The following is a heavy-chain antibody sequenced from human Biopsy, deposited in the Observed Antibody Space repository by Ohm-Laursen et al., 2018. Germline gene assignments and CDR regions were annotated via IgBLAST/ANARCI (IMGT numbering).Heavy chain of an antibody. D-gene: IGHD3-16*01. CDR3: VRSLRNYDFLDS. V-gene: IGHV3-11*01. CDR1: GFSFSDNY. Sequence: SLRLSCAASGFSFSDNYMDWVRQAPGKGLEWVSYISSRGSIINYADSVKGRFTISRDNAMNSLYLEMNNLTSEDTALYYCVRSLRNYDFLDSWGQGTLVSVSS. J-gene: IGHJ4*02. CDR2: ISSRGSII.